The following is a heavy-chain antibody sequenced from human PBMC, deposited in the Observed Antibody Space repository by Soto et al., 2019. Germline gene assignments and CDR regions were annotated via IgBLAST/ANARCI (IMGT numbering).Heavy chain of an antibody. D-gene: IGHD3-3*01. CDR2: IVPNVGTV. CDR3: ARRDTSGFLRYFDN. Sequence: QMQLVQSGAEVKKPGSSVKVSCKASGGTLSSFINYPINWVRQAPGQGLEWMGGIVPNVGTVNYAQKFQGRVTITADKSTGTAYMEVISLRSEDTALYYCARRDTSGFLRYFDNWGQGTLVTVSS. J-gene: IGHJ4*02. V-gene: IGHV1-69*06. CDR1: GGTLSSFINYP.